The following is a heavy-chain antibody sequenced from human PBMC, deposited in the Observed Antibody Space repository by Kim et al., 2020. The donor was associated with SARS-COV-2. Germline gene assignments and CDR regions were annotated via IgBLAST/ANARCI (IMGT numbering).Heavy chain of an antibody. Sequence: GGSLRLSCAASGFTFRTYTMNWVRQAPGKGLEWVSSITSTGTYIYYPDSMKGRFTISRDNAKNSLYLQINSLRAEDTAVYYCARKAGWYFDLWGRGTLVTVSS. CDR2: ITSTGTYI. D-gene: IGHD6-25*01. V-gene: IGHV3-21*01. J-gene: IGHJ2*01. CDR1: GFTFRTYT. CDR3: ARKAGWYFDL.